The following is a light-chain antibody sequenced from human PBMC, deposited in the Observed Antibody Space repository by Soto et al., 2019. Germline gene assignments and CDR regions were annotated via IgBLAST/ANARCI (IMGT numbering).Light chain of an antibody. CDR3: QQYNNWLT. Sequence: VVMTQPPATLSVSPGERATLSFRASQSVSSNLAWYQQKPGQAPRLLIFGASTRATGIPARFSGSGSGTEFTLTISSLQSADFAVYYCQQYNNWLTFGGGTKVDNK. V-gene: IGKV3-15*01. CDR2: GAS. CDR1: QSVSSN. J-gene: IGKJ4*01.